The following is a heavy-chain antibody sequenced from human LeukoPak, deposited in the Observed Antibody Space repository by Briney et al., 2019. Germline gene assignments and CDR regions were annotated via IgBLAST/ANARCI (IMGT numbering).Heavy chain of an antibody. D-gene: IGHD1-14*01. CDR1: GFIFSGND. V-gene: IGHV3-23*01. J-gene: IGHJ4*02. CDR3: ATARILSTGLRY. CDR2: ITSRGGGT. Sequence: HPGGSLRLSCAASGFIFSGNDMTWVRQAPGKGREWVTGITSRGGGTFYGDSVEGRFTLSRDNSQNALYLQMNNLGAGDTATYFCATARILSTGLRYWGQGALVSVSS.